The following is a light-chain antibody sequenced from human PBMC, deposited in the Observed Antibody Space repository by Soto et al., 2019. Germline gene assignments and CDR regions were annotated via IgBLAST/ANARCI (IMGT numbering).Light chain of an antibody. Sequence: EIVLTQSPGTVSLSPGKRATLSCRASQSDSSSYLAWYQQKPGQTPRLLIHGVSSRATGIPDRFSGSGSGTDFTLTISRLEPEDFAVHYCNQYGKSPRTFGQWTKVEIX. CDR3: NQYGKSPRT. V-gene: IGKV3-20*01. J-gene: IGKJ1*01. CDR1: QSDSSSY. CDR2: GVS.